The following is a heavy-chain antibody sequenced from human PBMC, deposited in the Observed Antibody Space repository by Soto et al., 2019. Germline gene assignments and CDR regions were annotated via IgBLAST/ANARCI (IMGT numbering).Heavy chain of an antibody. V-gene: IGHV3-23*01. CDR3: AKLDYDSSGRREKYYFDY. J-gene: IGHJ4*02. Sequence: GGSLRLSCAASGFTFSSYAMSWVRQAPGKGLEWVSAISGSGGSTYYADSVKGRFTISRDNSKNTLYLQMNSLRAEDTAVYYCAKLDYDSSGRREKYYFDYWGQGTLVTVSS. CDR1: GFTFSSYA. CDR2: ISGSGGST. D-gene: IGHD3-22*01.